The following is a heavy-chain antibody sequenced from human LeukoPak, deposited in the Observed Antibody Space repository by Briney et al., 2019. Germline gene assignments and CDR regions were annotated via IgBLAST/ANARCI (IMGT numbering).Heavy chain of an antibody. CDR1: GFTFNDYY. V-gene: IGHV3-11*06. D-gene: IGHD3-16*01. J-gene: IGHJ3*02. Sequence: GGSLRLSCAASGFTFNDYYMSWIRQAPGKGLEWVSYISSSSSYTNYADSVKGRFTISRDNAKNSLYLQMNSLRAEDTAVYYCAGFRVRWGAFDIWAQGTMVTVSS. CDR3: AGFRVRWGAFDI. CDR2: ISSSSSYT.